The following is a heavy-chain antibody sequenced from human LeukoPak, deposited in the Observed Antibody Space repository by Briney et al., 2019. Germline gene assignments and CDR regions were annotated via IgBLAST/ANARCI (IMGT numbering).Heavy chain of an antibody. J-gene: IGHJ4*02. V-gene: IGHV3-30*01. Sequence: GGSLRLSCAASGFTFNTYPMHWVRQAPGKGLEWVAVISADGSNENYADSVKGRFAISRDNSWNTLYLQMNSLREEDTAVYYCARDAISRGSGAYCDCWGQGALVTVSS. CDR3: ARDAISRGSGAYCDC. CDR1: GFTFNTYP. D-gene: IGHD3-10*01. CDR2: ISADGSNE.